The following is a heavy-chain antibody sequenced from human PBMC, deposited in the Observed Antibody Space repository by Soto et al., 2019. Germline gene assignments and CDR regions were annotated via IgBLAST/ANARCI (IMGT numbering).Heavy chain of an antibody. J-gene: IGHJ4*02. V-gene: IGHV3-7*01. D-gene: IGHD6-19*01. CDR2: IKQDGSEK. CDR3: ARSSVAGTIDY. Sequence: VGSLRLSCAASGFTFSRYWMSWVRQAPGKGLEWVANIKQDGSEKYYMESMKGRFTMSRDNAKNSLYLQMNSLRAEDTAVYYCARSSVAGTIDYWGQGTLVTVSS. CDR1: GFTFSRYW.